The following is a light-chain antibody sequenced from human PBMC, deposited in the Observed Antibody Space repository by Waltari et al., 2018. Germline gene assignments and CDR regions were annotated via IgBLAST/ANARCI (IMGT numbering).Light chain of an antibody. V-gene: IGKV1-33*01. J-gene: IGKJ5*01. CDR3: QQYGSVPPLI. CDR1: RDISIY. Sequence: DIQLTQSPSSLSASVGDRVTITCQASRDISIYLNWYQQKPGKAPKFLIYDASNVERGVPSRFSGSGSGTHFSLTITGLQPEDVGTYYCQQYGSVPPLIFGQGTRLEI. CDR2: DAS.